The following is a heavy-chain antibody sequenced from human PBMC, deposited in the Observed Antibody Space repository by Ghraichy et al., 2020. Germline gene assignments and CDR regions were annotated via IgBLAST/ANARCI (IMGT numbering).Heavy chain of an antibody. Sequence: GGSPRLSCAASGFAFSDYAMSWVRQGPGEGLQWVSTISGSGGATNYADSVQGRFTISRDNSRQTVDLEMNNLRVDDTAVYFCVKHKAQVQRGIHYRYGMDLWGQGTAVNVSS. CDR2: ISGSGGAT. V-gene: IGHV3-23*01. CDR1: GFAFSDYA. D-gene: IGHD3-16*02. CDR3: VKHKAQVQRGIHYRYGMDL. J-gene: IGHJ6*02.